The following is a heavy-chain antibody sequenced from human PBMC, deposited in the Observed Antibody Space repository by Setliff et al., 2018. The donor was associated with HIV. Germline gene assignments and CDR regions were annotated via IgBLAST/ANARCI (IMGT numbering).Heavy chain of an antibody. D-gene: IGHD2-8*02. CDR3: ARGSLLRRTVSNLFETVVYWDYYLDV. Sequence: ASVKVSCKASGGTFKNDVISWVRQAPGQGLEWMGGITPVFGTANYAQKFQGRVTIIADESTSTAYMEISNLRSEDTAVYYCARGSLLRRTVSNLFETVVYWDYYLDVWGKGTTVTVSS. CDR2: ITPVFGTA. V-gene: IGHV1-69*13. J-gene: IGHJ6*03. CDR1: GGTFKNDV.